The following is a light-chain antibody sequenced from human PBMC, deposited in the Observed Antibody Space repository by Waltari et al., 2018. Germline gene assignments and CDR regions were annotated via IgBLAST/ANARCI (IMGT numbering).Light chain of an antibody. Sequence: QSALTQPASVSGSPGQSITISCTGTSSDVGGYDFVSWFQQHPGKAPKLMIHDVTKRPPGVSNRFSGSKSGNTASLTISGLQAEDEANYYCSSYTTSSVIFGGGTKLTVL. V-gene: IGLV2-14*03. CDR2: DVT. CDR3: SSYTTSSVI. CDR1: SSDVGGYDF. J-gene: IGLJ2*01.